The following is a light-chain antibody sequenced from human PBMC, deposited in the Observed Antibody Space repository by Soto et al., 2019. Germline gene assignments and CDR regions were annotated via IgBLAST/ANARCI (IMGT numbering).Light chain of an antibody. Sequence: QSVLTQPAFVSVSPGQSITISCTGTTSDFGFYNYVSWYQHHPGKAPKLLIYEVTNRHSGVSNRFSGSKSGNTASLTISGLQAEDEADYYCSSYTSSTDYVFGTGTKV. CDR1: TSDFGFYNY. CDR3: SSYTSSTDYV. CDR2: EVT. J-gene: IGLJ1*01. V-gene: IGLV2-14*01.